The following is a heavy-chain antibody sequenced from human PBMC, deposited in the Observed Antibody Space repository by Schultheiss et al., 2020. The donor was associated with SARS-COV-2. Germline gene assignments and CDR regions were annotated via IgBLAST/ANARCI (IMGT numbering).Heavy chain of an antibody. J-gene: IGHJ4*02. CDR2: IIPILGIA. V-gene: IGHV1-69*04. CDR1: GGTFSSYA. D-gene: IGHD2-8*01. CDR3: ARGGYCTNGVCYEGRVFDY. Sequence: SVKVSCKASGGTFSSYAISWVRQAPGQGLEWMGRIIPILGIANYAQKFQGRVTITADKSTSTAYMELSSLRSEDTAVYYCARGGYCTNGVCYEGRVFDYWGQGTLVTVSS.